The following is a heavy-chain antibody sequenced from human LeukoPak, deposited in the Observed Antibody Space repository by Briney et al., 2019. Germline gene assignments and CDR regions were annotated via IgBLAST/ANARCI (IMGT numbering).Heavy chain of an antibody. CDR3: ARISPLRITMVRGVNPSYYYGMDV. V-gene: IGHV4-34*01. Sequence: PSETLSLTCAVYGVSFSGYYWSWVRQPPGNGLEWFGEINHSGSTNYNPSLQRRVTISADTSKNQFSLKLSSVTAADTAVYYCARISPLRITMVRGVNPSYYYGMDVWGKGTTVTVSS. CDR2: INHSGST. D-gene: IGHD3-10*01. CDR1: GVSFSGYY. J-gene: IGHJ6*04.